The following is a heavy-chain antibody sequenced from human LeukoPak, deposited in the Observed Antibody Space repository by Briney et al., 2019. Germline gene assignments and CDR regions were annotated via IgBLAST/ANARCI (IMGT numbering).Heavy chain of an antibody. CDR1: GITFSGNW. J-gene: IGHJ3*02. V-gene: IGHV3-7*05. Sequence: PGGSLRLSCADSGITFSGNWMSWVRQAPGKGLEWVAHIKPDGSEKYYVDSVRGRFTISRDNSKNTLHLQMNSLRAEDTAVYYCALYCSGGSCYSMGGAFDIWGQGTMVTVSS. D-gene: IGHD2-15*01. CDR3: ALYCSGGSCYSMGGAFDI. CDR2: IKPDGSEK.